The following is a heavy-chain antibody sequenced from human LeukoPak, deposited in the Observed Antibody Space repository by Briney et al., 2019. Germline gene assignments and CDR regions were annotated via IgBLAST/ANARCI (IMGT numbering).Heavy chain of an antibody. D-gene: IGHD6-13*01. CDR2: ISAYDGNT. CDR1: GYTFTSYG. J-gene: IGHJ6*02. V-gene: IGHV1-18*01. Sequence: ASVKVSCKASGYTFTSYGISWVRQAPGQGLEWMGWISAYDGNTNYAQKLQGRVTMTRNTSISTAYMELSGLRSEDTAVYYCARAVYSSSWYVGDYYYYGMDVWGQGTTVTVSS. CDR3: ARAVYSSSWYVGDYYYYGMDV.